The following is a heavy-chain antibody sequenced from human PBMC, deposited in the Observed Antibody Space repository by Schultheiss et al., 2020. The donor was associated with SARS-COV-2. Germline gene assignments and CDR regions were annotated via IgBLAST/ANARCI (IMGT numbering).Heavy chain of an antibody. CDR3: ARDRRYNWNEDYYYGMDV. CDR1: GFTFSSYS. CDR2: ISGSGGST. Sequence: GGSLRLSCAASGFTFSSYSMNWVRQAPGKGLEWVSAISGSGGSTYYADSVKGRFTISRDNSKNTLYLQMNSLRAEDTAVYYCARDRRYNWNEDYYYGMDVWGQGTTVTVSS. J-gene: IGHJ6*02. D-gene: IGHD1-1*01. V-gene: IGHV3-23*01.